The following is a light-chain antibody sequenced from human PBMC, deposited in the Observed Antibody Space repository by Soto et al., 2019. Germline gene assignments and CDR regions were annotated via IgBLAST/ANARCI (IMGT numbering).Light chain of an antibody. CDR3: SSYTSSGTYV. J-gene: IGLJ1*01. CDR1: GSDVGGYNY. CDR2: EVR. V-gene: IGLV2-14*01. Sequence: QSSLTQPASVSGSPGRSITVSCTGTGSDVGGYNYVSWYQQHPGKAPKVIIYEVRNRPSGVSDRFSGSKSGNTASLTISGLQAEDEADYYCSSYTSSGTYVFGTGTKVTVL.